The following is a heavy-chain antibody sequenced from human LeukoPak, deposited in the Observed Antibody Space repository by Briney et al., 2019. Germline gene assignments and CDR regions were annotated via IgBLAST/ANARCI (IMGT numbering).Heavy chain of an antibody. CDR2: IIPIFGTA. J-gene: IGHJ4*02. CDR3: ASQTTVTPFFDY. CDR1: GGTFSSYA. D-gene: IGHD4-11*01. Sequence: ASVKVSCNASGGTFSSYAISWVRQAPGQGLEWMGGIIPIFGTANYAQKFQGRVTITADKSTSTAYMELSSLRSEDTAVYYCASQTTVTPFFDYWGQGTLVTVSS. V-gene: IGHV1-69*06.